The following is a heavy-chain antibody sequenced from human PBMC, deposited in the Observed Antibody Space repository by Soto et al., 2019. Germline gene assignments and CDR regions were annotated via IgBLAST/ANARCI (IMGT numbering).Heavy chain of an antibody. CDR2: INHSGST. CDR3: ARDTRERVYSYGYFGY. CDR1: GGSFSGYD. J-gene: IGHJ4*02. Sequence: QVQLQQWGAGLLKPSETLSLTCAVSGGSFSGYDWSWIRQPPGKVLEWIGEINHSGSTNYNPSLKSRVTISVVTSKNQFSLKLRSVTAADTAVYYCARDTRERVYSYGYFGYWGQGTLVTVSS. V-gene: IGHV4-34*01. D-gene: IGHD5-18*01.